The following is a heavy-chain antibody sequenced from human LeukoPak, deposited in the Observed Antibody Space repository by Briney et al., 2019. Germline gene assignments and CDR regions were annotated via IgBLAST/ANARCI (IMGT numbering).Heavy chain of an antibody. CDR1: GFTFHDHA. J-gene: IGHJ4*02. CDR3: AKVLLPRGISPLDY. CDR2: ITCDSGRI. D-gene: IGHD3-3*02. Sequence: GGSLRLSCAASGFTFHDHAMHWVRQVPGKGLEWVSSITCDSGRIGYADSVKGRFTISRDNAKNSLYLQVNSLRIEDTALYYCAKVLLPRGISPLDYWGPGTLVTVSS. V-gene: IGHV3-9*01.